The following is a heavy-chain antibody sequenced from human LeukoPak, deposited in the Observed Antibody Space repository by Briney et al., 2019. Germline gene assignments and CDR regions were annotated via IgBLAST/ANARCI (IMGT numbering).Heavy chain of an antibody. Sequence: PSETLSLTCTVSGGSIGSYYWSWIRQPPGKGLEWIGYIYYSGSTNYNPSLKSRVTISVDTSKNQFSLKLSSVTAADTAVYYCARDDGDSSGYYPNWFDPWGQGTLVTVSS. CDR1: GGSIGSYY. D-gene: IGHD3-22*01. J-gene: IGHJ5*02. CDR3: ARDDGDSSGYYPNWFDP. V-gene: IGHV4-59*01. CDR2: IYYSGST.